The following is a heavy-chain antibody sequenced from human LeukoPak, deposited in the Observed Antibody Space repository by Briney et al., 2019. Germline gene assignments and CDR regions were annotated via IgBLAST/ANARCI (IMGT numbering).Heavy chain of an antibody. D-gene: IGHD1-14*01. Sequence: GRSLRLSCAASGFTFSSYGMHWVRQAPGKGLEWVAVIWYDGSNKYYADSGKGRFTISRDNSKNTLYLQMNSLRAEDTAVYYCARNLGTNSYYFDYWGQGTLVTVSS. V-gene: IGHV3-33*01. CDR3: ARNLGTNSYYFDY. CDR2: IWYDGSNK. CDR1: GFTFSSYG. J-gene: IGHJ4*02.